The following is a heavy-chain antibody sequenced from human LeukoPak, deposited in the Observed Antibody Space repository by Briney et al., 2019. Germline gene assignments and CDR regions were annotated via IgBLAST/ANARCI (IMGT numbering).Heavy chain of an antibody. V-gene: IGHV3-7*01. CDR2: ISPDGSET. J-gene: IGHJ4*02. CDR3: ARPRVPDS. Sequence: PGGSLRLSCAASGFTFSSSWMSWVRQAPGKGLEWVANISPDGSETNYVDSVKGRFTISRDNAKSSLYLQMNSLRAEDTAVYYCARPRVPDSWGQGTLVIVSS. CDR1: GFTFSSSW.